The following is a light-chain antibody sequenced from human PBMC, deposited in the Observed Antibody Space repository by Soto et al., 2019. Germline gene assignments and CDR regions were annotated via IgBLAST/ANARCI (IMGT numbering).Light chain of an antibody. Sequence: QPVLTQPASVSGSPGQSITISCTGTSGDIGSYNRVSWYQQHPGKAPKLIIYEVTDRPSGVSNRFSGSKSGNTASLTISGLQAEDEAEYYRSSYTNINTRACVFGTGTKVTVL. CDR3: SSYTNINTRACV. V-gene: IGLV2-14*01. CDR1: SGDIGSYNR. CDR2: EVT. J-gene: IGLJ1*01.